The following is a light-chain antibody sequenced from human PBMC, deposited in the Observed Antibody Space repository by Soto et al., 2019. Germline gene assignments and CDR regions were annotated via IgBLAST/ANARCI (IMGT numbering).Light chain of an antibody. CDR2: EVN. Sequence: QSALTQPPSASGSPGQSVTISCTGTSSDVGGYNYVSWYQQHPGRVPKLIIYEVNKRPSGVPDRLSGYKSGNTASLTVSGLQAEDKADYYCSSYAGSYVLFGGGTKLTVL. CDR3: SSYAGSYVL. J-gene: IGLJ2*01. CDR1: SSDVGGYNY. V-gene: IGLV2-8*01.